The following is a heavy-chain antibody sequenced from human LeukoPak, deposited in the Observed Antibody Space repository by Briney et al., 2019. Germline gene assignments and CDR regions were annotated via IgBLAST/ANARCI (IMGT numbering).Heavy chain of an antibody. J-gene: IGHJ6*02. Sequence: ASVKVSCKASGYTFTGYYMHWVRQAPGQGLEWMGWINPNSGGTNYAQKFQGRVTMTRDTSISTAYMELSRLRSDDTAVYYCARAWVQLPDELYYYGMDVWGQGTTVTVSS. V-gene: IGHV1-2*02. D-gene: IGHD1-1*01. CDR1: GYTFTGYY. CDR3: ARAWVQLPDELYYYGMDV. CDR2: INPNSGGT.